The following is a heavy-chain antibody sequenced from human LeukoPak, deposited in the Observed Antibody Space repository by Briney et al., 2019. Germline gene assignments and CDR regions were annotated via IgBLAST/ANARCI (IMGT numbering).Heavy chain of an antibody. CDR2: ISSSSSYI. Sequence: GGTLRLSCEASGFTFSTVGMTWVRQAPGKGLEWVSSISSSSSYIYYADSVKGRFTISRDNAKNSLYLQMNSLRAEDTAVYYCARDLANYKSIAAAGTWGQGTLVTVSS. J-gene: IGHJ5*02. V-gene: IGHV3-21*01. D-gene: IGHD6-13*01. CDR1: GFTFSTVG. CDR3: ARDLANYKSIAAAGT.